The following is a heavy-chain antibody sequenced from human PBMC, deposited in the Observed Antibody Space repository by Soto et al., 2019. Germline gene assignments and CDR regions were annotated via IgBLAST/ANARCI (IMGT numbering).Heavy chain of an antibody. CDR2: ISYDGSHK. Sequence: QVQLVESGGGVVQPGRSLRLSCAASGFIFSSYGMHWVRQAPGKGLEWVAIISYDGSHKYYADSVKGRFTISRDNSKNTLYLLMNSLRAEDTAVYYCAKDPGVGVSLDSWGQGTLVAVSS. D-gene: IGHD3-10*01. V-gene: IGHV3-30*18. CDR1: GFIFSSYG. CDR3: AKDPGVGVSLDS. J-gene: IGHJ4*02.